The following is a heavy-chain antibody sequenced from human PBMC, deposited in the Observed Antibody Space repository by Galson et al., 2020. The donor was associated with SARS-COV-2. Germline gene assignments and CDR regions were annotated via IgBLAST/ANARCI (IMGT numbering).Heavy chain of an antibody. D-gene: IGHD3-3*01. Sequence: ETSETLSLTCTVSGGSISSGDYYWSWIRQPPGKGLEWIGYIYYSGSTYYNPSLKSRVTISVDTSKNQFSLKLSSVTAADTAVYYCARGITIFGVVIRPLDYWGQGTLVTVSS. V-gene: IGHV4-30-4*01. CDR1: GGSISSGDYY. J-gene: IGHJ4*02. CDR2: IYYSGST. CDR3: ARGITIFGVVIRPLDY.